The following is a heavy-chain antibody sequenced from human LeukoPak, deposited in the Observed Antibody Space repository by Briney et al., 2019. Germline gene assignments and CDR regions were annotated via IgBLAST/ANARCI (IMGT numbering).Heavy chain of an antibody. D-gene: IGHD6-13*01. CDR2: INHSGGT. CDR1: GGSFSGYY. Sequence: SETLSLTCAVYGGSFSGYYWSWIRQPPGKGLEWIGEINHSGGTNYNPSLKSRVTISVDTSKNQFSLKLSSVTAADTAVYYCARALVSGIAAADFDYWGQGTLVTVSS. J-gene: IGHJ4*02. CDR3: ARALVSGIAAADFDY. V-gene: IGHV4-34*01.